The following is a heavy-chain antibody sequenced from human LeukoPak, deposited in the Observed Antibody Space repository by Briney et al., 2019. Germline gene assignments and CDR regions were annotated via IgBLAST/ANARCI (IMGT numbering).Heavy chain of an antibody. Sequence: GGSLRLSCAASGFTFRNSWMAWVRQAPGKGLEWVANIKQDGSTKHYADSLKDRFTISRDNPKNLPYVQMNSLRADDTAIYYCARDTDGSLDYWGQGILVTVAS. CDR3: ARDTDGSLDY. CDR2: IKQDGSTK. D-gene: IGHD1-26*01. J-gene: IGHJ4*02. CDR1: GFTFRNSW. V-gene: IGHV3-7*01.